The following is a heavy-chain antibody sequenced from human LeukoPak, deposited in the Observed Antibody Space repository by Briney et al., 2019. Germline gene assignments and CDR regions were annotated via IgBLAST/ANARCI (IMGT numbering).Heavy chain of an antibody. CDR1: GLTFSNYW. CDR3: ARDGFGTGSN. D-gene: IGHD3-16*01. Sequence: GGSLRLSCAASGLTFSNYWMDWVRQAPGKGLEWVANIKQDGSEKNYVDSVKGRFIVSRDNAKNSLYLQMNTLRADDTAVYYCARDGFGTGSNWGQGTLVTVSS. J-gene: IGHJ4*02. CDR2: IKQDGSEK. V-gene: IGHV3-7*03.